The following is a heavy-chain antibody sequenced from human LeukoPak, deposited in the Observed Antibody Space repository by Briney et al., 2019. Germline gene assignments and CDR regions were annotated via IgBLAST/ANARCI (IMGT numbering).Heavy chain of an antibody. J-gene: IGHJ5*02. Sequence: GASVKVSCKASGYTSTSYDINWVRQATRQGLEWMGWMNPNSGNTGYAQKFQGRVTMTRNTSISTAYMELSSLRSEDTAVYYRAKRGITIFGVVTNWFDPWGQGTLVTVSS. CDR1: GYTSTSYD. CDR2: MNPNSGNT. V-gene: IGHV1-8*01. CDR3: AKRGITIFGVVTNWFDP. D-gene: IGHD3-3*01.